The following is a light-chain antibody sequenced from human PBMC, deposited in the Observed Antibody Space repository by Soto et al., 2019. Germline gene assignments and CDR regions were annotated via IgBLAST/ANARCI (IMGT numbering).Light chain of an antibody. CDR3: SSYAGSNWYV. CDR1: NSDVGGYNY. Sequence: SALPQPPSSSGSPGQSVTISCTGTNSDVGGYNYVSWYQQYPGKAPRLIIYEVSERPSGVPDRFSGSKSGNTASLTVSGLQTADEADYYCSSYAGSNWYVFGTGTKVTVL. J-gene: IGLJ1*01. CDR2: EVS. V-gene: IGLV2-8*01.